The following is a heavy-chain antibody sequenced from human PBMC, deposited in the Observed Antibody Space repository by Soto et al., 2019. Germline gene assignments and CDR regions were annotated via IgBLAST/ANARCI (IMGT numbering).Heavy chain of an antibody. D-gene: IGHD1-1*01. CDR1: GFTFIISA. J-gene: IGHJ4*02. CDR2: ISGSGGTT. Sequence: PGGSLRLSCAASGFTFIISAMSWVRQAPGKGLEWVSSISGSGGTTYYGDSVKGRFTISRDNSKDTLFLQINSLRAEDTAIYYCAKGWYWNDQIDYWGQGTLVTVSS. V-gene: IGHV3-23*01. CDR3: AKGWYWNDQIDY.